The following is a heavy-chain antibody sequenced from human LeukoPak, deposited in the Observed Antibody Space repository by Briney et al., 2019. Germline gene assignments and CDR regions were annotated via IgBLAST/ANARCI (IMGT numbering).Heavy chain of an antibody. J-gene: IGHJ6*02. CDR2: IIPIFGTA. V-gene: IGHV1-69*13. CDR3: ARVPYLYYDFWSGYDYYYYGMDV. Sequence: GASVKVSCKASGGTFSSYAISWVRQAPGQGLEWMGGIIPIFGTANYAQKFQGRVTITADESTSTAYMELSSLRSEDTAVYYCARVPYLYYDFWSGYDYYYYGMDVWGQGTTVTVSS. CDR1: GGTFSSYA. D-gene: IGHD3-3*01.